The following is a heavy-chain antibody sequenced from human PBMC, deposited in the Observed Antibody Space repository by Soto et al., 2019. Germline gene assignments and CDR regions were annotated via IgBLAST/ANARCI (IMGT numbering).Heavy chain of an antibody. CDR1: GYTFTSYA. CDR3: AREREYSGYDLLY. Sequence: GASVKVSCKASGYTFTSYAMHWVRQAPGQRLEWMGWINAGNGNTKYSQKFQGRVTITRDTSASTAYMELSSLRSEDTAVYYCAREREYSGYDLLYWGQGTLVTVSS. J-gene: IGHJ4*02. V-gene: IGHV1-3*01. CDR2: INAGNGNT. D-gene: IGHD5-12*01.